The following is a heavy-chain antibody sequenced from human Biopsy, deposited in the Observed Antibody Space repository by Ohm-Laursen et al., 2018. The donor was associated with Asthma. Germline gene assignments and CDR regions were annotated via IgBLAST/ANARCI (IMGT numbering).Heavy chain of an antibody. Sequence: SSVKVSCKISGYSLNDLFMHWVRQAPGQGLEWMGGHDHEEGGTVNARRFQGRVTMTEDTSTDTAYMELSSLSSDDTAVYYCASDFPKDYVRYNFQFWGQGTLVTVSS. CDR2: HDHEEGGT. D-gene: IGHD4-17*01. J-gene: IGHJ4*02. CDR1: GYSLNDLF. CDR3: ASDFPKDYVRYNFQF. V-gene: IGHV1-24*01.